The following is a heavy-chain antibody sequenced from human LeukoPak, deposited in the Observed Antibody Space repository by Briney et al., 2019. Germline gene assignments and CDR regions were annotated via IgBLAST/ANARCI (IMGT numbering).Heavy chain of an antibody. Sequence: SVKVSCKASGGTFSSYAISWVRQAPGQGLEWMGGIIPIFGTANYAQKFQGRVTITADESTSTAYMELSSLRSEGTAVYYCARGPIIMTTVTTTADSYWGQGTLVTVSS. CDR3: ARGPIIMTTVTTTADSY. D-gene: IGHD4-17*01. V-gene: IGHV1-69*13. CDR2: IIPIFGTA. J-gene: IGHJ4*02. CDR1: GGTFSSYA.